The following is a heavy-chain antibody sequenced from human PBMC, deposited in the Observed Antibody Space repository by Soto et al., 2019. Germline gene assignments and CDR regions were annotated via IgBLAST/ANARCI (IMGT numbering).Heavy chain of an antibody. Sequence: QVQLVESGGGVVQPGRSPRLSCAASGFTFSSYGMHWVRQAPGKGLEWVAVISYDGSNKYYADSVKGRFTISRDNSKNTLYLQMNSLRAEDTAVYYCAKGLNSDYWGQGTLVTVSS. CDR2: ISYDGSNK. CDR3: AKGLNSDY. J-gene: IGHJ4*02. CDR1: GFTFSSYG. V-gene: IGHV3-30*18.